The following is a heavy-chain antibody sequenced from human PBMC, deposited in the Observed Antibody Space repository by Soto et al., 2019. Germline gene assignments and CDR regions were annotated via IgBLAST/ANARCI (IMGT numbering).Heavy chain of an antibody. CDR3: AIQHDDYWGGFNWFDP. CDR2: MDPDSGKT. Sequence: QVQLVQSGAEVKKPGASVKVSCKASGYTFTSHKINWVRQATGQGLEWMGWMDPDSGKTAYVQKFQGRVTMTRNTSIVTAYMELNSLRSEDTAMYYCAIQHDDYWGGFNWFDPWGQGTLVNVSS. J-gene: IGHJ5*02. V-gene: IGHV1-8*01. CDR1: GYTFTSHK. D-gene: IGHD3-3*01.